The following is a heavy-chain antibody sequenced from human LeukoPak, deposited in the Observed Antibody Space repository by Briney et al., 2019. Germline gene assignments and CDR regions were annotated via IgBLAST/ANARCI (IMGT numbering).Heavy chain of an antibody. Sequence: PSETLSLTCAVYGGSFSGYYWSWIRQPPGKGLEWIGEINHSGSTNYNPSLKSRVTISVDTSKNQFSLKLSSVTAADTAVYYCARGIKRDPDSSGYFRLRGPLFDYWGQGTLVTVSS. CDR1: GGSFSGYY. D-gene: IGHD3-22*01. CDR2: INHSGST. J-gene: IGHJ4*02. CDR3: ARGIKRDPDSSGYFRLRGPLFDY. V-gene: IGHV4-34*01.